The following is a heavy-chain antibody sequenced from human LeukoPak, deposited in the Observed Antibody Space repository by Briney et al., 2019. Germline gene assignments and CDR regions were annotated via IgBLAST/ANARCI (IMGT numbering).Heavy chain of an antibody. Sequence: ASMKVSCKSSGFTFTDYYIHWVRQAPGQGLEWMGYIGPHSSATSSPQEFQGRVTMTRDTSMSTAYMELSRLTSDDTAVYYCAREGNGLLSKDFDYWGQGTLVTVSS. J-gene: IGHJ4*02. CDR3: AREGNGLLSKDFDY. D-gene: IGHD2/OR15-2a*01. CDR1: GFTFTDYY. V-gene: IGHV1-2*02. CDR2: IGPHSSAT.